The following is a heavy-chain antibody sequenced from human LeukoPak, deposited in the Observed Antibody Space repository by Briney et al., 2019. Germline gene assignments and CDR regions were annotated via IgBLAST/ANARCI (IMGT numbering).Heavy chain of an antibody. CDR1: GGSISSYY. CDR2: IYYSGST. CDR3: ARVYYDSSGGPSFGP. D-gene: IGHD3-22*01. V-gene: IGHV4-59*01. Sequence: SETLSLTCTVSGGSISSYYWSWIRQPPGKGLEWIGYIYYSGSTNYNPSLKSRVTISVDTSKNQFSLRLSSVTAADTAVYYCARVYYDSSGGPSFGPWGQGTLVTVSS. J-gene: IGHJ5*02.